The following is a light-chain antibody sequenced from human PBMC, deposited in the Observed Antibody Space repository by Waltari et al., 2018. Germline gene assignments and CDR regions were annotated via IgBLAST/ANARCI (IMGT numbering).Light chain of an antibody. Sequence: DIQITQSPSTLSASVGARAPFTCRASHSVTDWLAWYQQKPGRAPKLLIYRSSTLDTGVPSRFSGSGSGTDFSLTVSSVQPDDFATYYCQQYSNFPYTFGQGTELEIK. J-gene: IGKJ2*01. CDR3: QQYSNFPYT. CDR2: RSS. V-gene: IGKV1-5*03. CDR1: HSVTDW.